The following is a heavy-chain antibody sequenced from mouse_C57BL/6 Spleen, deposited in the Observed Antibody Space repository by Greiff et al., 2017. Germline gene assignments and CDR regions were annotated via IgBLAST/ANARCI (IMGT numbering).Heavy chain of an antibody. Sequence: QVQLQQPGAELVKPGASVKMSCKASGYTFTSYWITWVKQRPGQGLEWIGDIYPGSGSTNYNEKFKSKATLTVDTSSSTAYMQLSSLTSEDSAVYYCAREGIYDGYGRDYWGQGTTLTVSS. CDR2: IYPGSGST. CDR3: AREGIYDGYGRDY. V-gene: IGHV1-55*01. J-gene: IGHJ2*01. D-gene: IGHD2-3*01. CDR1: GYTFTSYW.